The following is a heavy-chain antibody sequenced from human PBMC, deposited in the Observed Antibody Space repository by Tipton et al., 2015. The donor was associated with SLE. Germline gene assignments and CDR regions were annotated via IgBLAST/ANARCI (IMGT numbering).Heavy chain of an antibody. CDR1: GGSISSSSYY. D-gene: IGHD3-10*01. J-gene: IGHJ4*02. Sequence: TLSLTCTVSGGSISSSSYYWGWIRQPPGKGLEWIGSIYYSGSTYYNPSLKSRVTISVDTSKNQFSLKLSSVTAADTAVYYCATGCREYYFDYWGQGTLVTVSS. V-gene: IGHV4-39*07. CDR3: ATGCREYYFDY. CDR2: IYYSGST.